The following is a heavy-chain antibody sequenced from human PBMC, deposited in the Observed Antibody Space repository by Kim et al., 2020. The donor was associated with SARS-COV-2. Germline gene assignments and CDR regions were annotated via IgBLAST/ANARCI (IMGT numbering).Heavy chain of an antibody. J-gene: IGHJ4*02. CDR3: VKRSILTAYYYDY. D-gene: IGHD3-9*01. CDR1: GFTFNGYA. CDR2: INDNGGNT. V-gene: IGHV3-64D*09. Sequence: GGSLRLSCSASGFTFNGYAMHWVRQAPGKGLEYVSAINDNGGNTYYADSVKGRFTISRDNSKNTLYLEMSSLRPEDTAVYYCVKRSILTAYYYDYWGQGSLVTVSS.